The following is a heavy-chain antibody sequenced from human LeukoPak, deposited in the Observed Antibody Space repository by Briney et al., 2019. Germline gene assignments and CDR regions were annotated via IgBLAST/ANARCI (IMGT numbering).Heavy chain of an antibody. J-gene: IGHJ4*02. CDR1: GGSISIYY. V-gene: IGHV4-59*01. CDR3: ARFKRAGGWSYFDY. D-gene: IGHD6-19*01. CDR2: IYNSGST. Sequence: PSETLSLTCTASGGSISIYYWSWIRQPPGKGLEWIGHIYNSGSTNYSPSLKSRVTISVDTSKNQFSLKLSSVTAADTAVYYCARFKRAGGWSYFDYWGQGTLVTVSS.